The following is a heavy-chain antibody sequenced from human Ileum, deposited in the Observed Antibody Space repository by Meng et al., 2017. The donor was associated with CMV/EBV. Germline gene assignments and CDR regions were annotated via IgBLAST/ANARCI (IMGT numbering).Heavy chain of an antibody. CDR1: GFTFSSYG. Sequence: GESLKISCAASGFTFSSYGMSWVRQAPGKGLEWVSTISGSGGSTYYADSVKGRFTISRDKSKNMLYLQMNSLRAEDTAVYYYAKGTYSSGYYASDYWGQGTLVTVSS. CDR3: AKGTYSSGYYASDY. V-gene: IGHV3-23*01. CDR2: ISGSGGST. J-gene: IGHJ4*02. D-gene: IGHD3-22*01.